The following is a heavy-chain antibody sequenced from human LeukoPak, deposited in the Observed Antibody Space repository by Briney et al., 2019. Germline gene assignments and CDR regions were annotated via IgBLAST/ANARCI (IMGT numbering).Heavy chain of an antibody. D-gene: IGHD6-19*01. J-gene: IGHJ6*02. CDR2: IYHNGST. V-gene: IGHV4-4*02. CDR1: GGSISTSNW. Sequence: SETLSLTCAVSGGSISTSNWWSWVRQPPGKGLEWIGEIYHNGSTDYNPSLKSRVFISIDTSKNQFSLKLTSVTAADTAVYYCGRDISSSGWTDVWGQGTTVTVSS. CDR3: GRDISSSGWTDV.